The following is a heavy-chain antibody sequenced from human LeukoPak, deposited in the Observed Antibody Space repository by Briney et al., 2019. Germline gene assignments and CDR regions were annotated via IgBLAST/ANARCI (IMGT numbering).Heavy chain of an antibody. D-gene: IGHD1-26*01. CDR3: ARDLGGSYLGAFDI. CDR1: GYTFTGYY. V-gene: IGHV1-2*02. Sequence: ASVKVSCKASGYTFTGYYMHWVRQALGQGLEWMGWINPNSGGTNYAQKFQGRVTMTRDTSISTAYMELSRLRSDDTAVYYCARDLGGSYLGAFDIWGQGTMVTVSS. CDR2: INPNSGGT. J-gene: IGHJ3*02.